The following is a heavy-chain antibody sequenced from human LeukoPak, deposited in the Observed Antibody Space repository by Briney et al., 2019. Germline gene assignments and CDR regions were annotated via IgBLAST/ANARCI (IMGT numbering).Heavy chain of an antibody. CDR3: ARTGRIADPLDYFDC. D-gene: IGHD6-13*01. Sequence: GGSLRLSCAASGFTFRSYSMDWVRQAPGQGLEWVSSISSGGSYKFYTDSVKGRFTISRDNGRNSVHLQMNSLRLEDTAVYYCARTGRIADPLDYFDCWGQGILVTVSS. V-gene: IGHV3-21*06. J-gene: IGHJ4*02. CDR1: GFTFRSYS. CDR2: ISSGGSYK.